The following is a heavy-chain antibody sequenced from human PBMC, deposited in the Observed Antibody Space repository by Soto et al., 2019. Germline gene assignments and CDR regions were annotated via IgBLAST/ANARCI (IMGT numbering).Heavy chain of an antibody. CDR2: ISYDGSNK. J-gene: IGHJ4*02. D-gene: IGHD3-10*01. CDR1: GFTFSSYG. Sequence: PGGSLRLSCAASGFTFSSYGMHWVRQAPGKGLEWVAVISYDGSNKYYADSVKGRFTISRDNSKNTLYLQMNSLRAEDTAVYYCAKDLRYYFDYWGQGTLVTVSS. V-gene: IGHV3-30*18. CDR3: AKDLRYYFDY.